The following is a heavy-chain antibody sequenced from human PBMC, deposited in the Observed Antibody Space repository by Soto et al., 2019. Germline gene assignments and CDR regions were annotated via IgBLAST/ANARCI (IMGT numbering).Heavy chain of an antibody. D-gene: IGHD6-13*01. J-gene: IGHJ5*02. V-gene: IGHV3-74*01. CDR1: GFTFSSYS. CDR3: ASGFTSTWYNWFDP. CDR2: INSDGSST. Sequence: PGGSLRLSCAASGFTFSSYSMNWVRQAPGKGLVWVSRINSDGSSTSYADSVKGRFTISRDNAKNTLYLQMNSLRAEDTAVYHCASGFTSTWYNWFDPWGQGALVTVSS.